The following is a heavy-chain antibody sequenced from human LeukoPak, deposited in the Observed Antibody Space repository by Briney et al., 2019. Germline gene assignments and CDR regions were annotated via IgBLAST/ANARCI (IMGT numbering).Heavy chain of an antibody. J-gene: IGHJ2*01. V-gene: IGHV4-59*01. CDR1: GFTFSSYA. D-gene: IGHD2-2*01. CDR2: IYYSGST. CDR3: ASTLIVVVPAADWYFDL. Sequence: PGGSLRLSCAASGFTFSSYAMSWIRQPPGKGLEWIGYIYYSGSTNYNPSLKSRITISVDTSKNQFSLKLTSVTAADTAVYYCASTLIVVVPAADWYFDLWGRGTLVTVSS.